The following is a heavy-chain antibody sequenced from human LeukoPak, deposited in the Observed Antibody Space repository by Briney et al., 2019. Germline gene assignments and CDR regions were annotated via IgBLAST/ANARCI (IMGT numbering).Heavy chain of an antibody. CDR1: GFTFSNYD. J-gene: IGHJ4*02. CDR3: ARDRPDYGAERFAY. D-gene: IGHD4-17*01. Sequence: GGSLRLSCAASGFTFSNYDMHWVRQATGKGLEWVSGIGTAGDTYYPDSVKGRSTISRENAKNSLYLQMNSLRAEDTAVYYCARDRPDYGAERFAYWGQGTLVTVSS. CDR2: IGTAGDT. V-gene: IGHV3-13*01.